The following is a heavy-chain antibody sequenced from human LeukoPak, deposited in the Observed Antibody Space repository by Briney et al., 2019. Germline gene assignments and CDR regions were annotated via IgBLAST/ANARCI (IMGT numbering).Heavy chain of an antibody. CDR1: GFTFSSYA. V-gene: IGHV3-30*04. D-gene: IGHD2-2*01. J-gene: IGHJ4*02. Sequence: GRSLRLSCAVSGFTFSSYAIPWVRQAPGKGLEWVAVISYDGTNKYYADSVKGRFTISRDSSKNTLYLQMNSLRAEDTAVYYCARGSLVIVPAALNSYFDYWGQGTLVTVSS. CDR3: ARGSLVIVPAALNSYFDY. CDR2: ISYDGTNK.